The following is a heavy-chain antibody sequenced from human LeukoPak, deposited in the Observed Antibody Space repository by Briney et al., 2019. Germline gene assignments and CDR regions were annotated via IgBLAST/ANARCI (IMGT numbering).Heavy chain of an antibody. Sequence: GESLKISCKSSGYSFTSYWIGWVRQMPGKGLEWMGIIYPGDSDTRYSPSLQGQVTISADKSISTAYLQWSSLKASDTAMYYCAIAGYCSSTSCYSRWWFDPWGQGTLVTVSS. CDR2: IYPGDSDT. CDR1: GYSFTSYW. V-gene: IGHV5-51*01. J-gene: IGHJ5*02. CDR3: AIAGYCSSTSCYSRWWFDP. D-gene: IGHD2-2*03.